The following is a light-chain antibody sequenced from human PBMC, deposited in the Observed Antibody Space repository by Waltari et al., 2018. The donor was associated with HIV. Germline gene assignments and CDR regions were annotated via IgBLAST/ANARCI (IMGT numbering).Light chain of an antibody. J-gene: IGLJ3*02. V-gene: IGLV2-11*01. Sequence: QSALIQARSVSGSPGQSVTISCTGTSSDVGNYDYVSWYQQHPGKAPKLMIYDVNKRPSVVPDRFSGSKSGNTASLTISGLQGEDEADYYCCSYAGGYTWVFGGGTILTVL. CDR1: SSDVGNYDY. CDR2: DVN. CDR3: CSYAGGYTWV.